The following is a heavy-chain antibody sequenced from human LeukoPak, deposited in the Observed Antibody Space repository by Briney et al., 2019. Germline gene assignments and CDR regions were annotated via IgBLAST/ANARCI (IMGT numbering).Heavy chain of an antibody. CDR2: IRYDGSNK. D-gene: IGHD3-22*01. J-gene: IGHJ4*02. CDR1: GFTFSSYA. CDR3: AKQTRYDSPAGGRGFDF. V-gene: IGHV3-30*02. Sequence: GGSLRLSCAASGFTFSSYAMHWVRQAPGKGLEWVAFIRYDGSNKYYADSVKGRFTISRDNSKSTLFLEMSSLRADDTAIYYCAKQTRYDSPAGGRGFDFWGQGTLVTVSS.